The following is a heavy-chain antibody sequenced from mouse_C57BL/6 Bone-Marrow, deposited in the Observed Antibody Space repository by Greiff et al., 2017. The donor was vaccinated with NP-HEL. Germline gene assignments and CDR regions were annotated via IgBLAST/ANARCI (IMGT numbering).Heavy chain of an antibody. V-gene: IGHV1-15*01. CDR2: IDPETGGT. Sequence: QVQLKESGAELVRPGASVTLSCKASGYTFTDYEMHWVKQTPVHGLEWIGAIDPETGGTAYNQKFKGKAILTADKSSSTAYMELRSLTSEDSAVYYCLRGFDYWGQGTTLTVSS. CDR3: LRGFDY. D-gene: IGHD3-2*02. CDR1: GYTFTDYE. J-gene: IGHJ2*01.